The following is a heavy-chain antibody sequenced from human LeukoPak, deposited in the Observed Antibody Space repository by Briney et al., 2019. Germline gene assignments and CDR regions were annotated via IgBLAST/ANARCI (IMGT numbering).Heavy chain of an antibody. CDR3: ARNNWNYGP. CDR1: GYTFTSYY. D-gene: IGHD1-7*01. Sequence: ASVKVSCKASGYTFTSYYTHWVRQAPGQGLEWMGIINPSGGSTTYAQKFQGRVTMTRDTSTSTVYMELSRLRSDDTAVYYCARNNWNYGPWGQGTLVTVSS. J-gene: IGHJ5*02. V-gene: IGHV1-46*01. CDR2: INPSGGST.